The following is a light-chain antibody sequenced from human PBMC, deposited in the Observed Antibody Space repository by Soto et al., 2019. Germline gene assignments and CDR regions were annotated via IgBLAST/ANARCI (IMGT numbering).Light chain of an antibody. J-gene: IGLJ1*01. V-gene: IGLV2-23*01. Sequence: QSALAQPASVSGSPGQSITISCTGTSSDVGAYNSVSWYQHHPHKAPQVIIYKGTQRPSGVSTRFSGSTSGTAASLTISGHQADDADDYFCCSSGPGSTEVFGSGTKVTVL. CDR3: CSSGPGSTEV. CDR2: KGT. CDR1: SSDVGAYNS.